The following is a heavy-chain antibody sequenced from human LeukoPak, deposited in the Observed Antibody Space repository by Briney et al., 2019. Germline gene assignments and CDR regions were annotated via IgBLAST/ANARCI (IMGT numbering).Heavy chain of an antibody. J-gene: IGHJ4*02. D-gene: IGHD3-22*01. CDR3: TLYFYDSSGYPSFDY. Sequence: GGSLRLSCAVSGFTFSRHSMNWVRQAPGKGLEWVSYISSSGSTIYYADSVKGRFTISRDNAKNSLYPQMNSLRDEDTAVYYCTLYFYDSSGYPSFDYWGQGTLVTVSS. CDR2: ISSSGSTI. V-gene: IGHV3-48*02. CDR1: GFTFSRHS.